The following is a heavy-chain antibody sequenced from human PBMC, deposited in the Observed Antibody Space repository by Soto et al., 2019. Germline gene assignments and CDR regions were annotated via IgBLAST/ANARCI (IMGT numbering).Heavy chain of an antibody. Sequence: GASAKVSCKASGYTFTRYAISWVRQAPGQGLEWMGGIIPIFGTANYAQKFQGRVTITADESTSTAYMELSSLRSEDTAVYYCAISHYYGSGRLSYYFDYWGQGTLVTVSS. CDR1: GYTFTRYA. J-gene: IGHJ4*02. V-gene: IGHV1-69*13. CDR3: AISHYYGSGRLSYYFDY. D-gene: IGHD3-10*01. CDR2: IIPIFGTA.